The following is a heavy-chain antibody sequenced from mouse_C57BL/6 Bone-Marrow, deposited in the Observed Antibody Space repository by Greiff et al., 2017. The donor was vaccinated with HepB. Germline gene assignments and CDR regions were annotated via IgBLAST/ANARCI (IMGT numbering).Heavy chain of an antibody. CDR1: GYTFTSYT. D-gene: IGHD2-2*01. V-gene: IGHV1-4*01. J-gene: IGHJ1*03. Sequence: QVQLQQSGAELARPGASVKMSCKASGYTFTSYTMHWVKLRPGQGLEWIGYINPSSGYTKYNQKFKDKATLTADKSSSTAYRQLSSLTSEDSAVYYCASMVTTWYFDVWGTGTTVTVSS. CDR2: INPSSGYT. CDR3: ASMVTTWYFDV.